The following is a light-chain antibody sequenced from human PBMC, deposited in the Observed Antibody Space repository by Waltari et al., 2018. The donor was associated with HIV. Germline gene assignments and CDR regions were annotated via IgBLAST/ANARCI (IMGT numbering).Light chain of an antibody. Sequence: DIQMTQSPSSLSASVGDRVTITCLASQDISNYVNWYQQKPGKAPKVLIYDASNLSEGVPARFSGSRSGTDFTFTINSVQPDDIASYFCQQYDTLPFTFGRETKVDI. CDR1: QDISNY. J-gene: IGKJ4*01. CDR3: QQYDTLPFT. CDR2: DAS. V-gene: IGKV1-33*01.